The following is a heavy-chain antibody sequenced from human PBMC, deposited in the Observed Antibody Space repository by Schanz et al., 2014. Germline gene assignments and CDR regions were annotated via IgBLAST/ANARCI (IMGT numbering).Heavy chain of an antibody. CDR1: GGSVSSGGYY. Sequence: QVQLQESGPGLVKPSQTLSLTCTVSGGSVSSGGYYWSWIRQHPGKGLEWIWYISYSGVTYYNPSLKSRVTISMHTSKNQFSLKLSSVTAADTAVYYCARDRGRGDLPGDIWGQGTMVTVSS. V-gene: IGHV4-31*03. J-gene: IGHJ3*02. CDR3: ARDRGRGDLPGDI. CDR2: ISYSGVT. D-gene: IGHD4-17*01.